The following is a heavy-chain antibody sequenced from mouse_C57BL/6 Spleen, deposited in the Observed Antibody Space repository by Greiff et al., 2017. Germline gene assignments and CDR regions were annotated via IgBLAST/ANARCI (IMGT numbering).Heavy chain of an antibody. Sequence: QVQLKESGPGLVQPSQSLSITCTVSGFSLTSYGVHWVRQSPGKGLEWLGVIWSGGSTDCNAAFISRLSISKDNSKSQVFFKMNSLQADDTAIYYCARNWNWMFAYWGQGTLVTVSA. CDR3: ARNWNWMFAY. V-gene: IGHV2-2*01. J-gene: IGHJ3*01. CDR2: IWSGGST. D-gene: IGHD4-1*01. CDR1: GFSLTSYG.